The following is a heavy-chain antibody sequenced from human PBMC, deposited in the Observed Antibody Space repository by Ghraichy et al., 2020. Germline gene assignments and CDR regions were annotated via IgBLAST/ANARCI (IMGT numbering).Heavy chain of an antibody. Sequence: GESLNISCAASGFTFSSYAMSWVRQAPGKGLEWVSAISGSGGSTYYADSVKGRFTISRDNSKNTLYLQMNSLRAEDTAVYYCAKGDSGYLHYYYYMDVWGKGTTVTVSS. D-gene: IGHD5-12*01. CDR1: GFTFSSYA. CDR2: ISGSGGST. J-gene: IGHJ6*03. CDR3: AKGDSGYLHYYYYMDV. V-gene: IGHV3-23*01.